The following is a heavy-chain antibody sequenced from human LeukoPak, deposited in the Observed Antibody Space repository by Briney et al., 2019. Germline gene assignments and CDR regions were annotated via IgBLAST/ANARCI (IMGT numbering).Heavy chain of an antibody. V-gene: IGHV4-39*01. CDR1: GGSISSSSYY. CDR2: IYYSGST. D-gene: IGHD3-10*01. Sequence: PSETLSLTCTVSGGSISSSSYYWGWIRQPPGKGLEWIGSIYYSGSTYYNPSLKSRVTISVDTSKNQFSLKLSSVTAADTAVYYCASHEMVRGYNWFDPWGQGTLVTVSS. CDR3: ASHEMVRGYNWFDP. J-gene: IGHJ5*02.